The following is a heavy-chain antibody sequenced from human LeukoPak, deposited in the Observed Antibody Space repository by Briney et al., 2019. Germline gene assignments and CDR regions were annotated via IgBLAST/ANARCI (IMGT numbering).Heavy chain of an antibody. J-gene: IGHJ6*02. CDR3: ARDKTRYYYYYGMDV. Sequence: SETLSLTCAVYGGSFSGYYWSWIRQPPGKGLEWIGEINHSGSTNYNPSLKSRVTISVDTSKNQFPLKLSSVTAADTAVYYCARDKTRYYYYYGMDVWGQGTTVTVSS. CDR2: INHSGST. D-gene: IGHD1/OR15-1a*01. V-gene: IGHV4-34*01. CDR1: GGSFSGYY.